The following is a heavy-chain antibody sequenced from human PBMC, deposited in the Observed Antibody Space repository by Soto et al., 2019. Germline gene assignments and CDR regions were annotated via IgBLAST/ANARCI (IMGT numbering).Heavy chain of an antibody. CDR3: ARGGTDSSGYQPREFDY. V-gene: IGHV4-34*01. CDR2: INHSGST. CDR1: GGSFSGYY. J-gene: IGHJ4*02. Sequence: QVQLQQWGAGLLKPSETLSLTCAVYGGSFSGYYWSWIRQPPGKGLEWIGEINHSGSTNYNPSLKSRVTISVDTSKNQCTLLLRLVTAADTAVYYCARGGTDSSGYQPREFDYWGQGTLVTVSS. D-gene: IGHD3-22*01.